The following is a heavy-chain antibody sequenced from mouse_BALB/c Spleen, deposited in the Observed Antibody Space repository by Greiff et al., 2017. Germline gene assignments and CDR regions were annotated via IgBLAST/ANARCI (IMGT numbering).Heavy chain of an antibody. J-gene: IGHJ1*01. CDR3: ARGYGNYFNWYFDV. CDR2: ISSGSSTI. Sequence: EVQGVESGGGLVQPGGSRKLSCAASGFTFSSFGMHWVRQAPEKGLEWVAYISSGSSTIYYADTVKGRFTISRDNPKNTLFLQMTSLRSEDTAMYYCARGYGNYFNWYFDVWGAGTTVTVSS. D-gene: IGHD2-1*01. CDR1: GFTFSSFG. V-gene: IGHV5-17*02.